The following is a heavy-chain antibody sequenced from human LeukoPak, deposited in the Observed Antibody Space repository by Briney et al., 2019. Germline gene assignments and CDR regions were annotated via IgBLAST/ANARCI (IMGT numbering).Heavy chain of an antibody. CDR3: AKDSVKVTTIRRVPHYMDV. Sequence: GALRLSCAASGFTFSTYGMHWVRQAPGKGLEWVAFIRYDGSNKYYADSVKGRFSISRDNSKNTLYLQMNSLRAEDTAVYYCAKDSVKVTTIRRVPHYMDVWGKGTTVTISS. J-gene: IGHJ6*03. CDR1: GFTFSTYG. D-gene: IGHD5-12*01. V-gene: IGHV3-30*02. CDR2: IRYDGSNK.